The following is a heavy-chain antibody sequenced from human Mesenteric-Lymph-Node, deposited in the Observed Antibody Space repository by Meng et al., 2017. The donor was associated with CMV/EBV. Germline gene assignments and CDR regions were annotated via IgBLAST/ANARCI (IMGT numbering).Heavy chain of an antibody. V-gene: IGHV4-59*01. CDR3: ARVGDIYDSSGYYYDC. CDR2: IYYSGRT. D-gene: IGHD3-22*01. CDR1: GGSLSSYF. Sequence: SETLSLTCTVSGGSLSSYFWSWIRQPPGKGLEWIGYIYYSGRTNYNPSLKSRVTISVDTSKNQFSLKLSSVTAADTAVYYCARVGDIYDSSGYYYDCWGQGTLVTVSS. J-gene: IGHJ4*02.